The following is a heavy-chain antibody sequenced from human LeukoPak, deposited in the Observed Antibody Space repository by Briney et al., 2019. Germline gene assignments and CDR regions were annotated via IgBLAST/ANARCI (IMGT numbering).Heavy chain of an antibody. V-gene: IGHV1-69*13. CDR1: GGTFSSYA. Sequence: SVKVSCKASGGTFSSYAISWVRQAPGQGLECMGGIIPIFGTANYAQKFQGRVTITADESTSTAYMELSSLRSEDTAVYYCARDKARPSSTPVGWWGQGTLVTVSS. CDR2: IIPIFGTA. D-gene: IGHD2-2*01. J-gene: IGHJ4*02. CDR3: ARDKARPSSTPVGW.